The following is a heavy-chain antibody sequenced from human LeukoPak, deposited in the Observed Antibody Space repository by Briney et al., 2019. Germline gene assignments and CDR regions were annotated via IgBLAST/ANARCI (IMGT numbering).Heavy chain of an antibody. J-gene: IGHJ5*02. CDR3: ARGERLSGLPHGP. V-gene: IGHV4-59*12. CDR1: GGSISSYY. Sequence: SETLSLTCTVSGGSISSYYWSWIRQPPGKGLEWIGYIYYSGSTNYNPSLKSRVTISADTSKNQFSLHLSSVTAADTAVYYCARGERLSGLPHGPWGQGNLVTVSS. CDR2: IYYSGST. D-gene: IGHD2-15*01.